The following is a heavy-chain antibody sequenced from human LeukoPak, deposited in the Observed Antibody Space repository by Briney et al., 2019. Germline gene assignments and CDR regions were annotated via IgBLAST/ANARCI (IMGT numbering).Heavy chain of an antibody. V-gene: IGHV1-8*03. CDR3: VRGAKCSGADCDSTKEYVYYFDY. D-gene: IGHD6-25*01. J-gene: IGHJ4*02. CDR1: GYTFSNND. Sequence: GASVKVSCKASGYTFSNNDINWVRQATGQGLEWMGWMNPISGNTGFAQKFQGRVTITRITSISIAYMEMSSLRSDDTAVYYCVRGAKCSGADCDSTKEYVYYFDYWGQGTLVTVSS. CDR2: MNPISGNT.